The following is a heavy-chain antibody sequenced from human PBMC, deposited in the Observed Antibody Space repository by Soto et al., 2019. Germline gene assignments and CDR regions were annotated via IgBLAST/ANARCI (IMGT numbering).Heavy chain of an antibody. D-gene: IGHD2-2*02. V-gene: IGHV3-33*01. CDR2: IWYDGSEK. CDR1: GFTFSDFV. Sequence: QVQLVESGGGVVHPGESLRLSCVTSGFTFSDFVMQWVRQAPGKGLEWVAVIWYDGSEKYYADSVKGRSTISRDNSKNTVYLQMNSLRGDDTAVYYCVRGSSCTPTTCYSLGWFAPWGQGTLVTVSS. CDR3: VRGSSCTPTTCYSLGWFAP. J-gene: IGHJ5*02.